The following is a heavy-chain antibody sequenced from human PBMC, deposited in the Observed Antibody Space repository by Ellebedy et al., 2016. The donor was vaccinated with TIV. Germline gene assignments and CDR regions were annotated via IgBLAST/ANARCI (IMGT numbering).Heavy chain of an antibody. D-gene: IGHD3-10*01. J-gene: IGHJ5*02. Sequence: PGGSLRLSCEGFRFTVSSNFMTWVRQAPGKGLEWVSGIDSGGKTFYADSVKGRFTISRDNSKNTVFLQMTSLRPEDTAVYYCAAWLRFGDLVPFDPWGQGTLVTVSS. CDR1: RFTVSSNF. CDR2: IDSGGKT. V-gene: IGHV3-66*01. CDR3: AAWLRFGDLVPFDP.